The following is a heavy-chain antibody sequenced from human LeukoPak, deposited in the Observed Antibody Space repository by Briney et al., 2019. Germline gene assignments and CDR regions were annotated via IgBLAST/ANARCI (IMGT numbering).Heavy chain of an antibody. V-gene: IGHV4-31*03. J-gene: IGHJ6*02. Sequence: SQTLSLTCTVSGASFSSGDQYWNWIRQSPGKGLGWIGEINHSGSTNYNPSLKSRVTIVVDTSKKQFSLKLTSVTAADTAVYYCARDLIGYYYGSGSTYYYGMDVWGQGTTVTVSS. CDR2: INHSGST. CDR1: GASFSSGDQY. CDR3: ARDLIGYYYGSGSTYYYGMDV. D-gene: IGHD3-10*01.